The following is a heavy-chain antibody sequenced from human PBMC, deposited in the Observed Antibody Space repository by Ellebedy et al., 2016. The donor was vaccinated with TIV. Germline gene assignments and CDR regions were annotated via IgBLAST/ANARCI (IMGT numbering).Heavy chain of an antibody. CDR2: ISYDGSNK. CDR3: AKDWRGSSLYYYYGMDV. J-gene: IGHJ6*02. D-gene: IGHD1-26*01. Sequence: GESLKISXAASGFTFSSYGMHWVRQAPGKGLEWVAVISYDGSNKYYADSVKGRFTISRDNSKNTLYLQMNSLRAEDTAVYYCAKDWRGSSLYYYYGMDVWGQGTTVTVSS. V-gene: IGHV3-30*18. CDR1: GFTFSSYG.